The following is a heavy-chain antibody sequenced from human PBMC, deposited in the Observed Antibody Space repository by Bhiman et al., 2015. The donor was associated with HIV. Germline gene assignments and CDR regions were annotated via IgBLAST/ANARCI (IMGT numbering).Heavy chain of an antibody. J-gene: IGHJ4*02. CDR3: ARERGQQLPLDY. V-gene: IGHV3-21*02. CDR1: GFTFSRYS. D-gene: IGHD6-13*01. CDR2: ITSGSTYI. Sequence: EVQLMESGGGLVKPGGSLRLSCAASGFTFSRYSMNWVRQAPGKGLEWVSSITSGSTYIFYADSVTGRFTISRDNAKNSLYLQMNSLRAEDTAVYYCARERGQQLPLDYWGQGTLVTVSS.